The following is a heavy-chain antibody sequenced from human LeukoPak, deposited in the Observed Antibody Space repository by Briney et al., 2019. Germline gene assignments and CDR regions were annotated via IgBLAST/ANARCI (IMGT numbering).Heavy chain of an antibody. CDR2: IIPIFGTA. Sequence: SVKVSCKASGGTFSSYAISWVRQAPGQGLEWMGGIIPIFGTANYAQKFQGRVTITADKSTSTAYMELSSLRSEDTAVYYCARNHRPKDIVVVSAAFDYWGQGTLVTVSS. V-gene: IGHV1-69*06. D-gene: IGHD2-2*01. J-gene: IGHJ4*02. CDR3: ARNHRPKDIVVVSAAFDY. CDR1: GGTFSSYA.